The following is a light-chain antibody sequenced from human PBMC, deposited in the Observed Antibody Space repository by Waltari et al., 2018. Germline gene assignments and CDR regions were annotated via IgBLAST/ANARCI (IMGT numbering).Light chain of an antibody. J-gene: IGLJ2*01. CDR1: SGKIDATY. CDR2: EDD. V-gene: IGLV6-57*03. Sequence: LVLTQPHSVSESPGKTVTISCSRSSGKIDATYVQWYQQRPGSAPATIIYEDDKRPSGVPDRFSASVDTSSNSASLTISGLTTEDEADYYCQTYDLGNPVVFGGGTKLTVL. CDR3: QTYDLGNPVV.